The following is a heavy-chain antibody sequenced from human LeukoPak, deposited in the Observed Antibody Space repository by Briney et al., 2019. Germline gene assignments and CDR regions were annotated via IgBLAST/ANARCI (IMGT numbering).Heavy chain of an antibody. CDR2: IYTSGST. D-gene: IGHD3-22*01. V-gene: IGHV4-4*07. CDR3: ARGTFPPYYYDSSGPHYFDY. J-gene: IGHJ4*02. CDR1: GGSISSYY. Sequence: AETLSLNCSVSGGSISSYYWSWIREPAGKGLEWIGRIYTSGSTNYNPSLKSRVTMSVDTSKNQFSLKLSSVTAADTAVYYCARGTFPPYYYDSSGPHYFDYWGQGTLVTVSS.